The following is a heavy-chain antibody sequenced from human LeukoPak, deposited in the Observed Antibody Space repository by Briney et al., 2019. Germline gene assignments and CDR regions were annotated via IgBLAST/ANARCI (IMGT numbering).Heavy chain of an antibody. V-gene: IGHV3-30*02. Sequence: GGSLRLSCAASGFTFSSYGMHWVRQAPGKGLEWVAFIRYDGSNKYYADSVKGRFTISRDNSKSTLYLQMNSLRAEDTAVYYCAKDYIGYDFGDYWGQGTLVTVSS. CDR2: IRYDGSNK. CDR3: AKDYIGYDFGDY. D-gene: IGHD5-12*01. J-gene: IGHJ4*02. CDR1: GFTFSSYG.